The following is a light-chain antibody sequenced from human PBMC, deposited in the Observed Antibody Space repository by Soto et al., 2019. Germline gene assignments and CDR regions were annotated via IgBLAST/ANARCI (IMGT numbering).Light chain of an antibody. V-gene: IGLV1-40*01. J-gene: IGLJ1*01. Sequence: QSALTQPPSVSGAPGQRVTISCTGSSSNIGAGYDVHWYQQLPGTAPKLLIYGNSNRPSGVPDRFSGSKSGTSASLAITGLHAVDEADYDCQSYDSSLSGFYVFGTGTKVT. CDR2: GNS. CDR1: SSNIGAGYD. CDR3: QSYDSSLSGFYV.